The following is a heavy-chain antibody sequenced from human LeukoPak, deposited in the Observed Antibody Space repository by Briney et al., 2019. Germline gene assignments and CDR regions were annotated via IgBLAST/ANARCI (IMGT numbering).Heavy chain of an antibody. D-gene: IGHD3-3*01. CDR2: IRYDGSNK. CDR3: AKDSSSSTTFFAVVIRPFDY. CDR1: GFTFSSYG. V-gene: IGHV3-30*02. J-gene: IGHJ4*02. Sequence: PGGSLRLSCAASGFTFSSYGMHWVRQAPGKGLEWVAFIRYDGSNKYYADSMKGRFTISRDNSKNTLYLQMNSPRAEDTAVYYCAKDSSSSTTFFAVVIRPFDYWGQGTLVTVSS.